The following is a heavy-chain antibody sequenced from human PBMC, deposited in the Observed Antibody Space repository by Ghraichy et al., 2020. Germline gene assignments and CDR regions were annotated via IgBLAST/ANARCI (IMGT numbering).Heavy chain of an antibody. D-gene: IGHD3-22*01. CDR1: GFTFSSYG. J-gene: IGHJ6*02. CDR2: IWYDGSNK. V-gene: IGHV3-33*01. CDR3: ARDFHYYDSSGYYYYYYGMDV. Sequence: GGSLRLSCAASGFTFSSYGMHWVRQAPGKGLEWVAVIWYDGSNKYYADSVKGRFTISRDNSKNTLYLQMNSLRVEDTAVYYCARDFHYYDSSGYYYYYYGMDVWGQGTTVTVSS.